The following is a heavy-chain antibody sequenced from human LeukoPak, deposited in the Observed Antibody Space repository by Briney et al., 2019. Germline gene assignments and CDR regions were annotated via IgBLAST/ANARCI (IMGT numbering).Heavy chain of an antibody. Sequence: SETLSLTCSVSSGSISGYYWSWMRQSPVKGLEWIGFTYYSGNTKYNPSLESRATISPDTSRNQISLHLRSVTAADTAVYYCVRHIVAITKFDYWGQGTLVTVSS. CDR3: VRHIVAITKFDY. D-gene: IGHD3-22*01. CDR2: TYYSGNT. J-gene: IGHJ4*02. CDR1: SGSISGYY. V-gene: IGHV4-59*01.